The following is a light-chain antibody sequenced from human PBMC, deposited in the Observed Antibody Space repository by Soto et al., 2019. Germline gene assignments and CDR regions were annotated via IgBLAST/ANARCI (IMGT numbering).Light chain of an antibody. CDR3: QQYGSSPGYT. J-gene: IGKJ2*01. Sequence: EIVLTQSPGTLSLSPGERATLSCRASQSVSSSYLAWYQQKPGQAPRLLIYGASSRATGIPDRFSGSGSGTDFNLTISRLEPEDLAVYYCQQYGSSPGYTFGQGTKLEIK. CDR1: QSVSSSY. CDR2: GAS. V-gene: IGKV3-20*01.